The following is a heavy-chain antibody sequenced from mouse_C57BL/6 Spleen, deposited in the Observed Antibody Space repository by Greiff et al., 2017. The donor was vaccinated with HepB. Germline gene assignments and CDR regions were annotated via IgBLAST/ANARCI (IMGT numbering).Heavy chain of an antibody. D-gene: IGHD2-4*01. CDR2: INPNNGGT. J-gene: IGHJ4*01. CDR1: GYTFTDYY. CDR3: ANMITNYYAMDY. V-gene: IGHV1-26*01. Sequence: VQLQQSGPELVKPGASVKISCKASGYTFTDYYMNWVKQSHGKSLEWIGDINPNNGGTSYNQKFKGKATLTVDKSSSTAYMELRSLTSEDSAVYYCANMITNYYAMDYWGQGTSVTVSS.